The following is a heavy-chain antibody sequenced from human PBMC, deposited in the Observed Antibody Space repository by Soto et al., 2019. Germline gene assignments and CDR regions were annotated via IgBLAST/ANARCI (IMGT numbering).Heavy chain of an antibody. J-gene: IGHJ5*02. CDR2: INYNGNT. D-gene: IGHD3-10*01. V-gene: IGHV4-39*07. CDR3: ARELFGRSVWFDP. CDR1: GGPISSRTYS. Sequence: PSETLSLTCAVSGGPISSRTYSWGWIRQPPGKGLEWIGNINYNGNTDYNPSLESRVTISVDTSKNQFSLKLSSVTAADTAVYYCARELFGRSVWFDPWGQGTLVTVSS.